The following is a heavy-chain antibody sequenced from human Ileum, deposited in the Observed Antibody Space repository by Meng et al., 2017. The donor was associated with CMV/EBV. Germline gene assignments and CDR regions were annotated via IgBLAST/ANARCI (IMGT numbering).Heavy chain of an antibody. CDR1: GFTFSNYA. Sequence: GGSLRLSCAASGFTFSNYAMSWVRQAPGKGLEWVSALSGSGSSAYYADSVKGRFTIFRDNSRDTLYMQLNSLRVDDTAIYYCAKAQGGPEFGPAENWFDPWGQGTLVTVSS. D-gene: IGHD3/OR15-3a*01. CDR3: AKAQGGPEFGPAENWFDP. V-gene: IGHV3-23*01. CDR2: LSGSGSSA. J-gene: IGHJ5*02.